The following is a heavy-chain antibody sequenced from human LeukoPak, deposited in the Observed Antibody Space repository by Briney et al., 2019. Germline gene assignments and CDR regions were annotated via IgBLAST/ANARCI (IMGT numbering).Heavy chain of an antibody. D-gene: IGHD2-15*01. CDR3: ARHTQVAASSFDY. CDR1: GGSINSYY. V-gene: IGHV4-59*08. J-gene: IGHJ4*02. CDR2: IYYSGST. Sequence: SEALSLTCIVSGGSINSYYWSWIRQPPGKGLEWIAYIYYSGSTNYNPSLKSRVTISVDTSKNQFSLKLSSVTAADTAVYYCARHTQVAASSFDYWGRGTLVTVSS.